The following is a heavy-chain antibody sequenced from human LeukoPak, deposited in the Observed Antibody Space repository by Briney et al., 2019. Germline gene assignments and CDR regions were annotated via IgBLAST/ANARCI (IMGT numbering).Heavy chain of an antibody. V-gene: IGHV1-8*03. D-gene: IGHD2-15*01. Sequence: ASVKVSCKASGYTFTSYDINWVRQASGQGLEWMGWMNPNTGNTGYAQKFQGRVTITRNTSISTVYMELSSLRSEDTAVYYCARDDCSGGSCYFDYWGQGTLVTVPS. CDR3: ARDDCSGGSCYFDY. J-gene: IGHJ4*01. CDR2: MNPNTGNT. CDR1: GYTFTSYD.